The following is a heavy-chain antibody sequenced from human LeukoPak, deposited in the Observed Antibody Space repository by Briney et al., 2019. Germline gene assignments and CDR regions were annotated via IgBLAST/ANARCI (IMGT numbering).Heavy chain of an antibody. V-gene: IGHV1-2*02. CDR2: INPNSGGT. Sequence: GASVKVSCKASGYTFSGYYMHWVRQAPGQGLERMGWINPNSGGTNYAQKFQGRVTMTRDTSISTAYMELSRLRSDDTAVYYCARVSMVRGASLGYWGQGTLVTVSS. J-gene: IGHJ4*02. CDR1: GYTFSGYY. D-gene: IGHD3-10*01. CDR3: ARVSMVRGASLGY.